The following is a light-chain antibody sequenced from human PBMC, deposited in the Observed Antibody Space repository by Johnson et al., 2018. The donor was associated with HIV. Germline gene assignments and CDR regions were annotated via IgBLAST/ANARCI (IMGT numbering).Light chain of an antibody. V-gene: IGLV1-51*01. J-gene: IGLJ1*01. Sequence: QSVLTQAPSVSAAPGQKVTISCSGSSCDIGNNYVSCHQQFPGTAPKLLIYDNNKRSSGIPDRISGSKSGTSATLGITGLHTGDEADYDCGTWDTRLSAGNFCGTGTKVTVL. CDR1: SCDIGNNY. CDR3: GTWDTRLSAGNF. CDR2: DNN.